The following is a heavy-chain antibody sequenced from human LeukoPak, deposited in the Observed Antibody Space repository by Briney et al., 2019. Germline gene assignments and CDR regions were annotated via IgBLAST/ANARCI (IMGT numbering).Heavy chain of an antibody. D-gene: IGHD3-10*01. V-gene: IGHV3-23*01. Sequence: PGGSLRLSCAASGFTFSDYYMSWVRQAPGKGLEWVSAISGSGGSTYYADSVKGRFTISRDNSKNTLYLQMNSLRAEDTAVYYCAKGALEVIMELVDYWGQGTLVTVSS. CDR1: GFTFSDYY. J-gene: IGHJ4*02. CDR3: AKGALEVIMELVDY. CDR2: ISGSGGST.